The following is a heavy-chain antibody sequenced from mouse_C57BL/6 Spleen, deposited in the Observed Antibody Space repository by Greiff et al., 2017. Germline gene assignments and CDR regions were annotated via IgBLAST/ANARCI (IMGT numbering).Heavy chain of an antibody. D-gene: IGHD1-1*01. CDR3: TTRGSSYFDY. J-gene: IGHJ2*01. CDR2: IDPEDGDP. CDR1: GFNIKDYY. Sequence: VQLQQSGAELVRPGASVKLSCTASGFNIKDYYMHWVKQRPEQGLEWIGRIDPEDGDPGYAAKCQGKATMTADTSSTPAYLQLSSLTSEDTAVYYCTTRGSSYFDYWGQGTTLTVSS. V-gene: IGHV14-1*01.